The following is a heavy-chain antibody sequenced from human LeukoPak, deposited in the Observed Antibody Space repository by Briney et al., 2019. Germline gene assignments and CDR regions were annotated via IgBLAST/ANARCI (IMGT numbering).Heavy chain of an antibody. CDR3: ARGKIRSVAADF. CDR1: GGSFSGYY. Sequence: ASETLSLTCAVYGGSFSGYYGSWIRQPPGKGLEWIGEINHSGSTNYNPSLKSRVTISVDTSKNQFSLKLSSVTAADTAVYYCARGKIRSVAADFWGQGTLVTVSS. J-gene: IGHJ4*02. CDR2: INHSGST. V-gene: IGHV4-34*01.